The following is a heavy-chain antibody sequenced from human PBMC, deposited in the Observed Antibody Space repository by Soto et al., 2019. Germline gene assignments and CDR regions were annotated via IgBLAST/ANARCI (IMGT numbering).Heavy chain of an antibody. CDR3: ARDLMIGVSAGCFDY. Sequence: ASVKVSCKASGYTFTSYAMHWVRQAPGQRLEWMGWINAGNGNTEYSQKFQGRVTITRDTSASTAYMELSSLRSEDTAVYYCARDLMIGVSAGCFDYWGQGTLVTVSS. J-gene: IGHJ4*02. V-gene: IGHV1-3*01. CDR2: INAGNGNT. CDR1: GYTFTSYA. D-gene: IGHD3-10*01.